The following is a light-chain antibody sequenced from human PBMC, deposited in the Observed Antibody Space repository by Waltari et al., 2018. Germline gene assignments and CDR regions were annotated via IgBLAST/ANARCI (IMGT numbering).Light chain of an antibody. CDR2: WTS. CDR1: QSVLYRSDNKNY. CDR3: QQYYSTPQT. Sequence: DIVMTQSPDSLAVSLGERATINCKSSQSVLYRSDNKNYLGWYQQKPGLPPKLLIYWTSTRESGVPDRFSGSGSGTDFTLTISSLQAEDVAVYYCQQYYSTPQTFGQGTKLEIK. J-gene: IGKJ2*01. V-gene: IGKV4-1*01.